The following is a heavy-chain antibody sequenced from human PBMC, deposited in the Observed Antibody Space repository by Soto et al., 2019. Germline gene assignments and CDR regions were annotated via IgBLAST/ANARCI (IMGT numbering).Heavy chain of an antibody. V-gene: IGHV3-23*01. D-gene: IGHD1-26*01. CDR1: RFIFSDYA. Sequence: DVQLLESGGGLVQPGGSLTLSCAASRFIFSDYAMNWVRQAPGKGLEWVLSIGGGNTDRYYADSVKGRFIISRDNSKHTVYLQMNSLRDDDTAVYYCAKDAVSYNGKWDWFDSWGQGTLVTVSS. CDR3: AKDAVSYNGKWDWFDS. J-gene: IGHJ5*01. CDR2: IGGGNTDR.